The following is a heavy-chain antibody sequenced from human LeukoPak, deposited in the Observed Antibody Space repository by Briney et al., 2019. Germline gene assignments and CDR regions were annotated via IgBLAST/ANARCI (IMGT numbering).Heavy chain of an antibody. Sequence: SETLSLTCTVSGGSISSYYWSWIRQPPGKGLEWIGYIYYSGSTNYNPSLKSRVTISVDTSKNQFSLKLSSVTAADTAVYYCARHSGGSLFDYWGQGTLVTVSS. CDR2: IYYSGST. V-gene: IGHV4-59*08. D-gene: IGHD1-26*01. CDR3: ARHSGGSLFDY. CDR1: GGSISSYY. J-gene: IGHJ4*02.